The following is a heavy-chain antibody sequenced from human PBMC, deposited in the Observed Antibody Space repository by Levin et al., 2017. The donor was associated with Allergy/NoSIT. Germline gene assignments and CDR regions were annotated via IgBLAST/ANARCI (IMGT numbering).Heavy chain of an antibody. CDR1: GFTFSSFG. J-gene: IGHJ6*03. CDR3: ARGAADGTYHYYYYMDV. V-gene: IGHV3-33*01. Sequence: GSLRLSCAASGFTFSSFGIHWVRQAPGKGLEWVALIWYDGSNKYYADSVKGRFTISRDNPKNTLYLQVNSLRAEDTAAYYCARGAADGTYHYYYYMDVWGKGTTVTVSS. CDR2: IWYDGSNK. D-gene: IGHD6-13*01.